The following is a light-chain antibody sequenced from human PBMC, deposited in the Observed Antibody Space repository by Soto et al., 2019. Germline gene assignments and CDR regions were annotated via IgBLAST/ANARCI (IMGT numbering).Light chain of an antibody. CDR3: MQALQTPIT. CDR1: QSLRHSIGYNY. V-gene: IGKV2-28*01. CDR2: LGS. Sequence: DIVMTQSPLSLPVTPGEPASISCRSSQSLRHSIGYNYLDWYLQKPGQSPQLLISLGSNRASGVPDRFSGSGSGTNFRLKISRVEAEDVGIYYCMQALQTPITFGPGTKVDIK. J-gene: IGKJ3*01.